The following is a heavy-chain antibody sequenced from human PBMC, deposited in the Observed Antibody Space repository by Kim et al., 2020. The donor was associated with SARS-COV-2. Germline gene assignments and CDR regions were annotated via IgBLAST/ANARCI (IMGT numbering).Heavy chain of an antibody. CDR1: GFTFSGSA. J-gene: IGHJ4*02. CDR2: IRSKANSYAT. V-gene: IGHV3-73*01. CDR3: TRKDDFWSGYNFDY. Sequence: GGSLRLSCAASGFTFSGSAMHWVRQASGKGLEWVGRIRSKANSYATAYAASVKGRFTISRDDSKNTAYLQMNSLKTEDTAVYYCTRKDDFWSGYNFDYWGQGTLVTVSS. D-gene: IGHD3-3*01.